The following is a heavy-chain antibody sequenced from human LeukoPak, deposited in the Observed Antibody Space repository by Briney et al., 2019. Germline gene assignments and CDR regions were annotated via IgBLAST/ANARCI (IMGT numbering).Heavy chain of an antibody. CDR3: VRDRSRFGESD. Sequence: TGGSLRLSCAASGFTFSSYWMSWVRQAPGKGLEWVANINQDGSEKYYVDSVKGRFIISRDNAKNSLYLQMNSLIAEDTALHYCVRDRSRFGESDWGQGTLVTVSS. V-gene: IGHV3-7*01. J-gene: IGHJ4*02. CDR2: INQDGSEK. CDR1: GFTFSSYW. D-gene: IGHD3-10*01.